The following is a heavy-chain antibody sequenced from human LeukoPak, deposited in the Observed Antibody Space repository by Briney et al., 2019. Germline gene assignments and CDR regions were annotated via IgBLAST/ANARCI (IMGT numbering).Heavy chain of an antibody. D-gene: IGHD6-19*01. CDR3: ARGFYIAVAVVFDY. J-gene: IGHJ4*02. CDR2: ISYDGSNK. CDR1: GFTVSGNY. Sequence: GRSLRLSCAASGFTVSGNYMNWVRQAPGKGLEWVAVISYDGSNKYYADSVKGRFTVSRDNSKNTLYLQMNSLRAEDTAVYYCARGFYIAVAVVFDYWGQGTLVTVSS. V-gene: IGHV3-30-3*01.